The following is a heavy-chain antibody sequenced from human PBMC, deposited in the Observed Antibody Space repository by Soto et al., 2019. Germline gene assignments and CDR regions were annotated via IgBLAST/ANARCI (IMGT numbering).Heavy chain of an antibody. CDR1: GGTFNSYV. V-gene: IGHV1-69*12. CDR3: AGALGSGYDPGAY. Sequence: QVQLVQSGAEVKKPGSSVKVSCKASGGTFNSYVFNWVRQAPGQGLEWMGGIISIFGTPNYGQKFQGRVTITADESRSTGSMEWGGLTAEATAIYYCAGALGSGYDPGAYWGQGTLVTVSS. D-gene: IGHD5-12*01. CDR2: IISIFGTP. J-gene: IGHJ4*02.